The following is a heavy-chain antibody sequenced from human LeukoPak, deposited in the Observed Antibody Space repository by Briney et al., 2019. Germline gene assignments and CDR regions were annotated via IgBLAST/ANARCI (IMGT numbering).Heavy chain of an antibody. D-gene: IGHD2-15*01. V-gene: IGHV3-21*01. J-gene: IGHJ4*02. Sequence: GGSLRLSCAASGFTFSTYAMNWVRQAPGKGLEWVSSISSTSISIYFADSVKGRFTVSRDNAKNSLYLQMNSLRAEDTAVYYCARQYCSGGSCYWFVFDYWGQGTLVTVSS. CDR1: GFTFSTYA. CDR2: ISSTSISI. CDR3: ARQYCSGGSCYWFVFDY.